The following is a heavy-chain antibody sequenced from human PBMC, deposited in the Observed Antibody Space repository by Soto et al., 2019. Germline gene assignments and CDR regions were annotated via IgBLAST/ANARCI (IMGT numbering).Heavy chain of an antibody. Sequence: QITLKESGPTLVKPTQTLTLTCTFSGFSLSTSGVGVGWIRQPPGKALEWLALIYWDDDKRYSPSLKSRLTSTKDTSKNQVVLTMTNMDPVDTATYYCAHLFYGSGSYYDGYYYYMDVWGKGTTVTVSS. CDR3: AHLFYGSGSYYDGYYYYMDV. V-gene: IGHV2-5*02. CDR1: GFSLSTSGVG. D-gene: IGHD3-10*01. CDR2: IYWDDDK. J-gene: IGHJ6*03.